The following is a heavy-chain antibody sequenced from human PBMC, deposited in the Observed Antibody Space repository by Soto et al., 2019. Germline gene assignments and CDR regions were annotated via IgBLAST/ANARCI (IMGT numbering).Heavy chain of an antibody. D-gene: IGHD3-10*01. CDR1: GYSFTNYW. CDR3: ARHLDVVRGFPRRYYFDT. CDR2: IWPGDSDT. V-gene: IGHV5-51*01. J-gene: IGHJ4*02. Sequence: GESLKISCKGSGYSFTNYWIAWVRQMPGKGLEWMGIIWPGDSDTRYSPSFEGQVTISADKSTSTAYLQWSSLKASDTAIYYCARHLDVVRGFPRRYYFDTWGQGTLVTVSS.